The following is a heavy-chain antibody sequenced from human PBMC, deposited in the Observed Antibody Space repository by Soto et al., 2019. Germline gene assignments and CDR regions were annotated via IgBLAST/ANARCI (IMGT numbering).Heavy chain of an antibody. CDR2: IWFDGTKK. J-gene: IGHJ6*02. CDR3: SSQIFWSGSTAHGMDV. V-gene: IGHV3-33*01. D-gene: IGHD3-3*01. Sequence: GGSLRLSCAASGFTFSTYGMHWVRQAPGKGLEWVAVIWFDGTKKYYADSVNGRFTISRDNSKNTLYLQMNSLRAEDTAVFYCSSQIFWSGSTAHGMDVWGQGTAVTVSS. CDR1: GFTFSTYG.